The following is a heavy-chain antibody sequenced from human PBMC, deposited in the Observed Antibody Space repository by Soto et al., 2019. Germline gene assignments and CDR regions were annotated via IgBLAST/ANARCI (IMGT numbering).Heavy chain of an antibody. CDR1: GFIFSDYY. Sequence: DLEESGGGLVKPGGSLRLSCTASGFIFSDYYMSWIRQAPGKGLEWVSDISNSGRITHHADSVEGRFTISRDNAQDSLYLQMNSLRPEDSAIYYCARDHGGGGLTLEYWGQGTLVTVSS. J-gene: IGHJ4*02. CDR2: ISNSGRIT. D-gene: IGHD3-16*01. CDR3: ARDHGGGGLTLEY. V-gene: IGHV3-11*01.